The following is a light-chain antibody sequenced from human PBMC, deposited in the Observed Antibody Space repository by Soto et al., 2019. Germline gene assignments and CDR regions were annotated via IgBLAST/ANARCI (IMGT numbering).Light chain of an antibody. CDR1: QSISTY. J-gene: IGKJ1*01. Sequence: DIQMTQSPSSLSASVGDRVTITCRPSQSISTYLSWYQQKPGKAPKLLIYAASSLQSGVPSRFSGSGSGTDFTLTISSLQPEDFATYYCQESYSTPQTFGQATKVDVK. V-gene: IGKV1-39*01. CDR2: AAS. CDR3: QESYSTPQT.